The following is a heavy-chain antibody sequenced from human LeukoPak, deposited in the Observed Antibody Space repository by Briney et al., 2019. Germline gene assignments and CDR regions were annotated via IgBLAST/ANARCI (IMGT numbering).Heavy chain of an antibody. CDR2: INPNSGGT. D-gene: IGHD3-22*01. CDR1: GYTFTGYY. Sequence: ASVKVSCKASGYTFTGYYMHWVRHAPGQGLEWMGWINPNSGGTNYAQKFQGRVTMTRDTSISTAYMELSRLRSDDTAVYYCARGYYDSSSYYYFDYWGQGTLVTVSS. CDR3: ARGYYDSSSYYYFDY. J-gene: IGHJ4*02. V-gene: IGHV1-2*02.